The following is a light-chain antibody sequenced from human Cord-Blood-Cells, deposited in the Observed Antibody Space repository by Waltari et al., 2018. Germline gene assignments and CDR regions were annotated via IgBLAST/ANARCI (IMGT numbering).Light chain of an antibody. CDR1: QSVSSN. CDR3: QQYNNWPQS. J-gene: IGKJ2*03. V-gene: IGKV3-15*01. Sequence: EIVMTQSPATLSVSPGERATLSCRASQSVSSNLAWYQQKPGQAPRLLIYGASTRATGIPARFSCSGSGTDFTLTISSLQSEDFAVYYCQQYNNWPQSFGQGTKLEIK. CDR2: GAS.